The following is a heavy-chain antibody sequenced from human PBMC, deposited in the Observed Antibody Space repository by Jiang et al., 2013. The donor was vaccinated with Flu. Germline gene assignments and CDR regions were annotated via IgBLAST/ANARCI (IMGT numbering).Heavy chain of an antibody. V-gene: IGHV3-30*18. J-gene: IGHJ4*02. Sequence: VQLVESGGGVVQPGRSLRLSCAASGFTFSSYGMHWVRQAPGKGLEWVAVISYDGSNKYYADSVKGRFTISRDNSKNTLYLQMNSLRAEDTAVYYCAKDGRFGELSDYWGQGTLVTVSS. CDR1: GFTFSSYG. D-gene: IGHD3-10*01. CDR3: AKDGRFGELSDY. CDR2: ISYDGSNK.